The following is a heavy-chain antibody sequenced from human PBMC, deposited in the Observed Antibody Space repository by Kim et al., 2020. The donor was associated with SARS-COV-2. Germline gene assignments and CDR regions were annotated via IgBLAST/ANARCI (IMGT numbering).Heavy chain of an antibody. J-gene: IGHJ4*02. V-gene: IGHV1-2*02. Sequence: YAQKFQGRVTMTRDTSISTAYMELSRLTFDDTAVYYCASPGAAAGKGGDYWGQGTLVTVSS. CDR3: ASPGAAAGKGGDY. D-gene: IGHD6-13*01.